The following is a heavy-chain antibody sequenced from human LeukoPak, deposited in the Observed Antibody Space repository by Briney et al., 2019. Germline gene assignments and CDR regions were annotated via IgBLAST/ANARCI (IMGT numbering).Heavy chain of an antibody. V-gene: IGHV3-13*04. D-gene: IGHD6-19*01. CDR1: GFTLSGYD. Sequence: GGSLRLSCAASGFTLSGYDMHWVRQATGKGLEWVSVIGTAGDTYYPGSVKGRFTISRENAKNSLYLQMNSLRAGDTAVYYCARAGYSSGWSPYYGMDVWGQGTTVTVSS. CDR2: IGTAGDT. J-gene: IGHJ6*02. CDR3: ARAGYSSGWSPYYGMDV.